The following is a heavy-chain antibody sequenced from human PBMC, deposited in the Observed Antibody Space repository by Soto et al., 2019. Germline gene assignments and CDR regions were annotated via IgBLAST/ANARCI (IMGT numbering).Heavy chain of an antibody. CDR1: GFTFSSYA. J-gene: IGHJ4*02. CDR2: ISGSGGST. V-gene: IGHV3-23*01. D-gene: IGHD5-18*01. CDR3: AKDVNGGYSYGPYYFDY. Sequence: GGSLRLSCAASGFTFSSYAMSWVRQAPGKGLEWVSAISGSGGSTYYADSVKGRFTISRDNSKNTLYLQMNSLRAEDTAVYYCAKDVNGGYSYGPYYFDYWGQGTLVTVSS.